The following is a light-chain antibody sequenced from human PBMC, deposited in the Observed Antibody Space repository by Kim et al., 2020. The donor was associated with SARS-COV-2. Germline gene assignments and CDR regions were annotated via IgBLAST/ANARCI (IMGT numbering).Light chain of an antibody. J-gene: IGKJ1*01. CDR2: GTS. V-gene: IGKV3-15*01. Sequence: EIVMTQSPATLSVSPGERATLSCRASQSISSKLAWYQQKIGQAPRLLIYGTSTRATGIPARFSGSGSGTEFTLSISSLKSEDFAVYYCQQYNDWHTWTFGQGTKVDIK. CDR1: QSISSK. CDR3: QQYNDWHTWT.